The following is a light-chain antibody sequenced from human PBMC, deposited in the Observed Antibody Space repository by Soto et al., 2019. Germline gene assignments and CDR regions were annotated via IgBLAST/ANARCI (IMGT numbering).Light chain of an antibody. CDR1: QTINTY. V-gene: IGKV1-39*01. CDR2: AAF. CDR3: QQSYSIPRT. J-gene: IGKJ2*01. Sequence: IQMTQSPSSLSASVGDRVTITCRASQTINTYLNWYQQKLGKAPKLLIYAAFTLQSGVPSRFSGSGSGTDFTLTISSLQPEDFATYYCQQSYSIPRTFGQGNKLQIK.